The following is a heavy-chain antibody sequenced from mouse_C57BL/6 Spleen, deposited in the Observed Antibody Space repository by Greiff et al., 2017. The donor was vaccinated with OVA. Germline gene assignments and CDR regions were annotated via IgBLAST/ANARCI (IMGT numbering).Heavy chain of an antibody. D-gene: IGHD4-1*01. J-gene: IGHJ2*01. CDR3: ARYGLGRGDY. Sequence: EVMLVESGGGLVQPGGSLSLSCAASGFTFTDYYMSWVRQPPGKALEWLGFIRNKANGYTTEYSASVKGRFTISRDNSQSILYLQMNALRAEDSATYYCARYGLGRGDYWGQGTTLTVSS. CDR1: GFTFTDYY. V-gene: IGHV7-3*01. CDR2: IRNKANGYTT.